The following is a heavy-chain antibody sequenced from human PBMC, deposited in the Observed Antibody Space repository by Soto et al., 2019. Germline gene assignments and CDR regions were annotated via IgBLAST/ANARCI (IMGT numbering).Heavy chain of an antibody. Sequence: ASGKVCWKACGFTFTGSAVQWGRQARGQRLEWIGWIVVGSGNTNYAQKFQERVTITRDMSTSTAYMELSSLRSEDTAVYYCAAGILTGYWPTNYHHYGMDVWGQGTTVTVSS. J-gene: IGHJ6*02. CDR2: IVVGSGNT. V-gene: IGHV1-58*01. CDR1: GFTFTGSA. CDR3: AAGILTGYWPTNYHHYGMDV. D-gene: IGHD3-9*01.